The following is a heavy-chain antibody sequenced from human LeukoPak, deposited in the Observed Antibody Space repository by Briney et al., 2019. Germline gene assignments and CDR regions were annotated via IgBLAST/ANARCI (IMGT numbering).Heavy chain of an antibody. CDR3: AKAPVTSCRGAYCYPFDY. J-gene: IGHJ4*02. CDR2: ISSTDAGT. D-gene: IGHD2-21*01. V-gene: IGHV3-23*01. Sequence: GGSLRLSCAASGFTFSNYAMNWVRQAPGKGLEWVSAISSTDAGTYHADSVRGRFTISRDSSKNTLYLQMNSLRAEDAAVYYCAKAPVTSCRGAYCYPFDYWGQGTLVTVSS. CDR1: GFTFSNYA.